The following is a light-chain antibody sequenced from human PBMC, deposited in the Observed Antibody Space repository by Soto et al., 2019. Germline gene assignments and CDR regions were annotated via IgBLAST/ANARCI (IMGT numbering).Light chain of an antibody. CDR2: EVS. CDR1: SSDVGAYDY. CDR3: SSYTSTTTWV. Sequence: QSALTQPASVSGSPGQSITISCTGTSSDVGAYDYVSWYQQHPGQAPKLIIYEVSNRPSGVSNRFSASKSGNTASLTISGLQAEDEADYYCSSYTSTTTWVFGGGTKLTVL. V-gene: IGLV2-14*01. J-gene: IGLJ3*02.